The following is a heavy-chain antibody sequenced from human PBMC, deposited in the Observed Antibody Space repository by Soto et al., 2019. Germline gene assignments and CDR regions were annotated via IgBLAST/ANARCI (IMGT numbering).Heavy chain of an antibody. D-gene: IGHD4-17*01. J-gene: IGHJ6*03. CDR1: GGSISSYY. CDR2: IYYSGST. CDR3: ARGGDYYYYYMDV. V-gene: IGHV4-59*08. Sequence: SETLSLTCTVSGGSISSYYWSWIRQPPGKGLEWIGYIYYSGSTNYNPSLKSRVTISVDTSKNQFSLKLSSVTAADTAVYYCARGGDYYYYYMDVWGKGTTVTVSS.